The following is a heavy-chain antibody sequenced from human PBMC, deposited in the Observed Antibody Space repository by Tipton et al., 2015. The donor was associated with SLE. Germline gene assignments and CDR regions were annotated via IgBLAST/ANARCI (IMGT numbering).Heavy chain of an antibody. CDR1: GFSFNRVA. Sequence: GSLRLSCAASGFSFNRVAMHWVRQAPGKGLEWVAGISGSGGSPYYAESVKGRFTISKDSSKSTLYLQMTNLRAEDTAVYYCAKVAFSTGVSGYDSPDYWGQGTLVTVSS. D-gene: IGHD5-12*01. CDR3: AKVAFSTGVSGYDSPDY. CDR2: ISGSGGSP. J-gene: IGHJ4*02. V-gene: IGHV3-23*01.